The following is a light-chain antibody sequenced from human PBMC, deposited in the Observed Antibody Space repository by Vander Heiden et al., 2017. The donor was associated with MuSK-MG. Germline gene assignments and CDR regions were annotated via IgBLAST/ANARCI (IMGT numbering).Light chain of an antibody. J-gene: IGLJ3*02. CDR1: RSGAGGYNL. Sequence: QSALPQPASVSASPGQSITLSCTGPRSGAGGYNLLSWSQQPPRQPPKTMIYDVSQRPSGLSSLFSGYKSGNTAPLIIAVLQDEEEADYCCCSYASISILRVFGGGTKLTVL. CDR3: CSYASISILRV. V-gene: IGLV2-23*02. CDR2: DVS.